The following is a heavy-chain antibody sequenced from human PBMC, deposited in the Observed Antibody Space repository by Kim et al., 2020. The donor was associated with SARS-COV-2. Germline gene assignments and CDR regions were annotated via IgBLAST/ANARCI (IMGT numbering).Heavy chain of an antibody. CDR1: GFTFTDNW. Sequence: GGSLRLSCSASGFTFTDNWMHWFRQVPGKGLMWVAHVDHHGTTTDYADSVKGRFTISRDNPKNMLYLQMNSLRVEDTAIYYCVRDCGEAAKGMQQWFKWFDPWGQGTLVTVSS. CDR3: VRDCGEAAKGMQQWFKWFDP. D-gene: IGHD5-18*01. J-gene: IGHJ5*02. CDR2: VDHHGTTT. V-gene: IGHV3-74*01.